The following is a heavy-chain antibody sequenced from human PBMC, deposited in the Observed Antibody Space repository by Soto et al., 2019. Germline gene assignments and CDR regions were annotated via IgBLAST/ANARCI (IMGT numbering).Heavy chain of an antibody. D-gene: IGHD3-16*02. J-gene: IGHJ6*02. CDR1: GGSFSGYY. CDR2: INHSGST. CDR3: ARQDYVWGSYRPGYGMDV. Sequence: SETLSLTCAVYGGSFSGYYWSWIRQPPGKGLEWIGEINHSGSTNYNPSLKSRVTISVDTSKNQFSLKLSSVTAADTAVYYCARQDYVWGSYRPGYGMDVWGQGTTVTVSS. V-gene: IGHV4-34*01.